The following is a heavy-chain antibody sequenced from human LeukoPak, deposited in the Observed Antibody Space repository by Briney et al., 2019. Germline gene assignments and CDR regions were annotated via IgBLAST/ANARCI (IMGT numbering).Heavy chain of an antibody. CDR1: GGSISSGGYY. D-gene: IGHD6-6*01. J-gene: IGHJ5*02. CDR3: ARHVAPSIAVSNWFDP. V-gene: IGHV4-31*03. CDR2: IYYSGST. Sequence: SQTLSLTCTVSGGSISSGGYYWSWIRQHPGKGLEWIGYIYYSGSTYYNPSLKSRVTISVDTSKNQFTLKLSSVTAADTAVYYCARHVAPSIAVSNWFDPWGQGTLVTVSS.